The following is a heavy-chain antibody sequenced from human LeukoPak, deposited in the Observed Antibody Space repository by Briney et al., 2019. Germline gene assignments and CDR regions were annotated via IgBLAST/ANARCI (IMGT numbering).Heavy chain of an antibody. CDR3: ARAHGEVVRPLYGMDV. D-gene: IGHD3-10*01. V-gene: IGHV1-69*13. J-gene: IGHJ6*02. CDR1: GGTFSSYA. Sequence: APVKVSCKASGGTFSSYAISWVRQAPGQGLEWMGGIIPIFGTANYAQKFQGRVTITADESTSTAYMELSSLRSEDTAVYYCARAHGEVVRPLYGMDVWGQGTTVTVSS. CDR2: IIPIFGTA.